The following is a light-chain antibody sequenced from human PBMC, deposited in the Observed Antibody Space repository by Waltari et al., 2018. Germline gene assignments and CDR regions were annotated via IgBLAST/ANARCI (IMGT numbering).Light chain of an antibody. Sequence: DVVMTQSPLSLPVTLGQPASISCRSSQSVVYRNGKAYLSWVRQRPGQSPRRLISEGSKRGSGVPDRFSGSGSGTDFTLKITRVEAEDVAIYYCFQGTHWPPTFGQGTKLEIK. CDR2: EGS. CDR3: FQGTHWPPT. J-gene: IGKJ2*01. V-gene: IGKV2-30*01. CDR1: QSVVYRNGKAY.